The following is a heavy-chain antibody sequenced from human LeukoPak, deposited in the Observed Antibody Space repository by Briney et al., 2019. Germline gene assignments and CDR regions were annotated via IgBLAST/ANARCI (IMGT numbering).Heavy chain of an antibody. CDR2: INHSGST. V-gene: IGHV4-34*01. CDR1: GGSFSGYY. J-gene: IGHJ6*03. D-gene: IGHD5-18*01. CDR3: ARRRGYSYGYSPGGYYYYMDV. Sequence: SETLSLTCAVYGGSFSGYYWSWLRQPPGKGLEWIGEINHSGSTNYNPSLKSRVTISVDTSKNQFSLKLSSVTAADTAVYYCARRRGYSYGYSPGGYYYYMDVWGKGTTVTVSS.